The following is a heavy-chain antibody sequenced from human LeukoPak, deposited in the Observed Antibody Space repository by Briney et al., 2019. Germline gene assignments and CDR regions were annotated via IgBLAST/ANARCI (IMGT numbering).Heavy chain of an antibody. Sequence: RGSLRLSCAAPGFTFSSYAMHTVRQAPGKGLGRGSVISYDRSKKYYTDSVKGRFTISRDNTKKTLYLQMSSLRAEVMAVYYSAKDQGSSSPDYWGQGTLVTVSS. J-gene: IGHJ4*02. V-gene: IGHV3-30*18. D-gene: IGHD6-13*01. CDR1: GFTFSSYA. CDR2: ISYDRSKK. CDR3: AKDQGSSSPDY.